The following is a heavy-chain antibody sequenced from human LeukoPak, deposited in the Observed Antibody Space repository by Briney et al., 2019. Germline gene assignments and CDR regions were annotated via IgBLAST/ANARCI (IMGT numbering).Heavy chain of an antibody. CDR3: ARAPYSSGTYNWFDP. CDR1: GYSFTGYY. D-gene: IGHD3-22*01. Sequence: GASVKVSCKASGYSFTGYYIHWVRQAPGQGLEWMGGIISIFGTANYAQKFQGRVTITADKSTSTAYMELSSLRSEDTAVYYCARAPYSSGTYNWFDPWGQGTLVTVSS. J-gene: IGHJ5*02. V-gene: IGHV1-69*06. CDR2: IISIFGTA.